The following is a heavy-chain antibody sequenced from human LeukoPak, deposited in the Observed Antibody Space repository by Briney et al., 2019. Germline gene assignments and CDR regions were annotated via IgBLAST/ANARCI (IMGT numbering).Heavy chain of an antibody. Sequence: SETLSLTCTVSGGTMSSYYWNWVRQPPGKGLEWIGNIYSSGSTDYNPSLKSRVTISLDTSKFQFSLRLNSVTAADTAVYYCARADPNASGYFYRFNWFDPWGQGTLVTVSS. CDR3: ARADPNASGYFYRFNWFDP. V-gene: IGHV4-59*01. CDR1: GGTMSSYY. D-gene: IGHD3-10*01. CDR2: IYSSGST. J-gene: IGHJ5*02.